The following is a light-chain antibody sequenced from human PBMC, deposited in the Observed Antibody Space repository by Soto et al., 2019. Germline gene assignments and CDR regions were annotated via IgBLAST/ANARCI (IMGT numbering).Light chain of an antibody. CDR2: SNN. CDR1: SSNIGSNT. J-gene: IGLJ1*01. CDR3: AAWDDSLNGFYV. V-gene: IGLV1-44*01. Sequence: SVLPQPPSGSGTPGQRVTISCSGSSSNIGSNTVNWYQQLPGTAPKLLIYSNNQRPSGVPDRFSGSKSGTSASLAISGLQSEDEADYYCAAWDDSLNGFYVFGTGTKVTVL.